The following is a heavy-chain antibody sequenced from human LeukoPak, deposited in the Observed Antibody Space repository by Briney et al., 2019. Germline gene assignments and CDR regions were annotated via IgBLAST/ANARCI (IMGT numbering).Heavy chain of an antibody. CDR1: GGSMSSYY. CDR2: VSYSGST. D-gene: IGHD3-10*01. Sequence: PSETLSLTCTVSGGSMSSYYWSWIRQPPGKGLEWTGYVSYSGSTKYNSSLKSRVTISVDTSKNQFSLKLSSVTAADTAVYYCGRNVGGLRGFDYWGQGTLVTVSS. J-gene: IGHJ4*02. CDR3: GRNVGGLRGFDY. V-gene: IGHV4-59*01.